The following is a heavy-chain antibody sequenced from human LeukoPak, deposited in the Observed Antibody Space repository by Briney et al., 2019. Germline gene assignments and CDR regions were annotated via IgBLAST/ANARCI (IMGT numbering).Heavy chain of an antibody. CDR3: ARVGYVDTAMATDY. CDR2: ISSSSYM. V-gene: IGHV3-21*01. Sequence: GGSLRRSGAASGFTFSSYSMNWLRQAPGKGLEWVSSISSSSYMYYADSVKGRLTISRDNAKNSLYLQMNSLRAEDTAVYYCARVGYVDTAMATDYWGQGTLVTVSS. CDR1: GFTFSSYS. D-gene: IGHD5-18*01. J-gene: IGHJ4*02.